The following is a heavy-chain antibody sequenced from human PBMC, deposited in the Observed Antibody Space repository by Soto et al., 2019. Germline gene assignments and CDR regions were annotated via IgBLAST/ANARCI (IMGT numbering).Heavy chain of an antibody. CDR2: ISSSSSYT. CDR1: GFTFSDYY. CDR3: ARDLHGYSGYEYVDY. Sequence: QVQLVESGGGLVKPGGSLRLSCAASGFTFSDYYMSWIRQAPGKGLEWVSYISSSSSYTNYADSVKGRFTISRDNAKNSLSLQMNSLRAVDTAVYYCARDLHGYSGYEYVDYWGQGTLVTVSS. V-gene: IGHV3-11*05. D-gene: IGHD5-12*01. J-gene: IGHJ4*02.